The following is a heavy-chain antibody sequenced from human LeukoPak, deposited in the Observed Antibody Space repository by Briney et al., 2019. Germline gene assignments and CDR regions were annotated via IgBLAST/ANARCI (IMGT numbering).Heavy chain of an antibody. CDR1: GFTFSSYS. J-gene: IGHJ4*02. CDR3: ARDSGGGDATFGY. V-gene: IGHV3-48*04. Sequence: GGSLRLSCAASGFTFSSYSMNWVRQAPGKGLEWVSYISSGSSTIYYADSVKGRFTISRDNAKNSLYLQMNSLRAEDTAVYYCARDSGGGDATFGYWGQGTLVTVSS. CDR2: ISSGSSTI. D-gene: IGHD2-21*02.